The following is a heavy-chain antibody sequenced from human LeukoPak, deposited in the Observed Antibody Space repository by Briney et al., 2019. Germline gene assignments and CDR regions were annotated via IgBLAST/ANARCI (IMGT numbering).Heavy chain of an antibody. D-gene: IGHD4-23*01. CDR1: GYIFTNYY. CDR2: INPSGGST. Sequence: ASVKVSCKASGYIFTNYYMHWVRQAPGQGLEWMGMINPSGGSTNYAQKFQGRVTLSRDTSTSTVYMELSSLKASDTGMYYCARRQTPDYWGQGTLVAVSS. V-gene: IGHV1-46*01. J-gene: IGHJ4*02. CDR3: ARRQTPDY.